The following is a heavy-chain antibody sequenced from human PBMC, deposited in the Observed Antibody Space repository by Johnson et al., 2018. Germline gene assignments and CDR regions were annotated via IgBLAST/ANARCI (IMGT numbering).Heavy chain of an antibody. Sequence: VQLVESGGGLVQPGRSLRLSCAASGFTFDDYAMHWVRQTPGKGLEWVSGISWNSDSIGYADSVKGRFTISRDNAKNSLYLQIKSLRAEDTALYYCAKEKVGYDYYSGRRNAFDIWGQGTIVTVSS. D-gene: IGHD3-22*01. J-gene: IGHJ3*02. V-gene: IGHV3-9*01. CDR1: GFTFDDYA. CDR3: AKEKVGYDYYSGRRNAFDI. CDR2: ISWNSDSI.